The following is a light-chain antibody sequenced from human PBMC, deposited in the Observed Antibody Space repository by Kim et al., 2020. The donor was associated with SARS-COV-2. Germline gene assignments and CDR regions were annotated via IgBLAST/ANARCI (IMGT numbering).Light chain of an antibody. CDR3: QQYGSSPET. V-gene: IGKV3-20*01. CDR1: QSVSSSY. CDR2: GAS. Sequence: SPGERATLSCRASQSVSSSYLAWYQQKPGQAPRLLIYGASSRATGIPDRFSGSGSGTDLTLTISRLEPEDFAVYYCQQYGSSPETFGQGTKVDIK. J-gene: IGKJ1*01.